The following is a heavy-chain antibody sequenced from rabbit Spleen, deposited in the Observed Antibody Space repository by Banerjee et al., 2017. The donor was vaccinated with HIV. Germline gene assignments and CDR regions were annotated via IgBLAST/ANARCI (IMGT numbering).Heavy chain of an antibody. CDR2: IATGSANT. V-gene: IGHV1S45*01. CDR1: GFSFSTNYY. CDR3: ARDTSSSFSSYGMDL. Sequence: QEQLEESGGDLVKPEGSLTLTCTASGFSFSTNYYMCWVRQAPGKGLEWIGCIATGSANTYYASWAKGRFTISKTSSTTVTLQMTRLTAADTATYFCARDTSSSFSSYGMDLWGQGTLVTVS. J-gene: IGHJ6*01. D-gene: IGHD1-1*01.